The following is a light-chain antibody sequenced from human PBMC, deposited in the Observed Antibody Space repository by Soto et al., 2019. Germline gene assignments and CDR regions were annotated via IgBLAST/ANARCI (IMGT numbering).Light chain of an antibody. CDR1: SSDVGGYNY. CDR2: DVT. V-gene: IGLV2-11*01. Sequence: QSALTQPRSVSGSPGQSVTISCTGTSSDVGGYNYVSWYQQHPGKAPKLMIYDVTTRPSGVPDRFSGSKSGNTASLTISGLQAEDEADYYCYSYAGTYTVFGGGTKVTVL. J-gene: IGLJ3*02. CDR3: YSYAGTYTV.